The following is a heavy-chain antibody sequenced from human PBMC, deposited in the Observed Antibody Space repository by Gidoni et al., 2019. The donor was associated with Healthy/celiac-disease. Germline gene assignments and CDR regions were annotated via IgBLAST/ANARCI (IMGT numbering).Heavy chain of an antibody. V-gene: IGHV3-9*01. J-gene: IGHJ3*02. CDR1: GFTFDDYA. CDR2: ISWNSGSI. CDR3: AKGDLPGAFDI. D-gene: IGHD3-16*01. Sequence: EVQLVESGGGLVQPGRSLRLSCAASGFTFDDYAMHWVRQAPGKGLEWVSGISWNSGSIGYADSVKGRFTISRDNAKNSLYLQMNSLRAEDTALYYCAKGDLPGAFDIWGQGTMVTVSS.